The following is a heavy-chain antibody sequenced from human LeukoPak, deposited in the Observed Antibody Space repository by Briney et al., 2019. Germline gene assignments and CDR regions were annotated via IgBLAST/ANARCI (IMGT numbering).Heavy chain of an antibody. J-gene: IGHJ6*04. Sequence: HPGGSLRLSCAASGFTFSSCGMHWVRQAPGKGLEWVSYISSSGSTIYYADSVKGRFTISRDNAKNSLYLQMNSLRAEDTAVYYCAELGITMIGGVWGKGTTVTISS. V-gene: IGHV3-48*04. CDR1: GFTFSSCG. D-gene: IGHD3-10*02. CDR2: ISSSGSTI. CDR3: AELGITMIGGV.